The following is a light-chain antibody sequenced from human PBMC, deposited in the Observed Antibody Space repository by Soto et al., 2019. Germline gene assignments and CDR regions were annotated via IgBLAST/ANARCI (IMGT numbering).Light chain of an antibody. CDR3: AAWDDSLNGPV. CDR2: DTN. J-gene: IGLJ2*01. Sequence: QSVLTQPPSASGTPGQTVTISCSGSSSNIGLNDVHWYRQLSGTAPQILIYDTNQQATGVPDRFSGSRSGTSDSLAIHGLQSEDEDDYHCAAWDDSLNGPVFGGGTKLTVL. V-gene: IGLV1-44*01. CDR1: SSNIGLND.